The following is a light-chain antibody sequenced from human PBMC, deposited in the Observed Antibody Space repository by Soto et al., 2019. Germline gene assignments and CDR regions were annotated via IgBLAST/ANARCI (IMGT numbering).Light chain of an antibody. V-gene: IGKV3-20*01. Sequence: EIVLTQSPGTLSLSPGERATLSCRASQTVNSNYLAWYQQKPGQAPRLLIYGASSRATGMPDRFTGSGSGTDFTLTISRLVPEDFAVYYCQQYGSLPGTFGPGTKVDNK. J-gene: IGKJ3*01. CDR1: QTVNSNY. CDR3: QQYGSLPGT. CDR2: GAS.